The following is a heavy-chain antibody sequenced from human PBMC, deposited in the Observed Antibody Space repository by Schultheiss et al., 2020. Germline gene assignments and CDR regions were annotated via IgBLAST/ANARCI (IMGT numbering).Heavy chain of an antibody. J-gene: IGHJ3*02. CDR1: GGSISSYY. V-gene: IGHV4-59*01. CDR2: ISYSGST. Sequence: SETLSLTCSVSGGSISSYYWSWIRQPPGKGLEWIGYISYSGSTNYNPSLKSRVTISVDTSKNQFSLKLTSVTAADTAVYYCARSALWFGELWKFDIWGQGTMVTVSS. CDR3: ARSALWFGELWKFDI. D-gene: IGHD3-10*01.